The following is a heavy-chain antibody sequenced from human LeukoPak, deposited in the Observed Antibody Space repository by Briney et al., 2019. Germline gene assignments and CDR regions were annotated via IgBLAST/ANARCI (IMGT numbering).Heavy chain of an antibody. CDR3: AKAYSGSYYTWDY. CDR2: ISGSGATT. Sequence: GGSLRLSCAASGFTFSSYWMSWVRQAPGKGLEWVSLISGSGATTHYADSVKGRFTISRDNSKNTLYLQMNSLRAEDTAVYYCAKAYSGSYYTWDYWGQGTLVTVSS. V-gene: IGHV3-23*01. CDR1: GFTFSSYW. J-gene: IGHJ4*02. D-gene: IGHD1-26*01.